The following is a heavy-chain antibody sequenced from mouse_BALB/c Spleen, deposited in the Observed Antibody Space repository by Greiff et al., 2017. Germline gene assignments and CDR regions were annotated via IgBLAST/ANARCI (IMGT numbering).Heavy chain of an antibody. CDR3: ARGDDYDWFAY. CDR2: IYPGDGDT. J-gene: IGHJ3*01. V-gene: IGHV1-87*01. Sequence: QVHVKQSGAELARPGASVKLSCKASGYTFTSYWMQWVKQRPGQGLEWIGAIYPGDGDTRYTQKFKGKATLTADKSSSTAYMQLSSLASEDSAVYYCARGDDYDWFAYWGQGTLVTVSA. D-gene: IGHD2-4*01. CDR1: GYTFTSYW.